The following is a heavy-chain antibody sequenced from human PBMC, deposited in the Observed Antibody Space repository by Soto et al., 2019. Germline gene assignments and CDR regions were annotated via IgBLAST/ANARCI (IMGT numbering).Heavy chain of an antibody. CDR1: GYPFNTYF. V-gene: IGHV1-18*01. D-gene: IGHD2-2*01. J-gene: IGHJ4*02. CDR2: ISPHNGNT. CDR3: ARDTSNSFDY. Sequence: HVQLVQSGGELKKPGASVKFSCNTSGYPFNTYFITWVRQAPGQGLEWMGWISPHNGNTNYAEKFQGRVTMTTDTITKTAYMELRNLRFDDTAVYYCARDTSNSFDYWGQGTLVTVSS.